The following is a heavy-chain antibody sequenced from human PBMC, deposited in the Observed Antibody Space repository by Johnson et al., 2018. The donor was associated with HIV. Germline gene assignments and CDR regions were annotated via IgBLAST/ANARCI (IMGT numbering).Heavy chain of an antibody. CDR1: GFSVSDKY. Sequence: VQLVESGGGLVQPGGSLRLSCAASGFSVSDKYMTWVRQAPGKGLEWVSLIYSGGYTYYADSVKGRFTISRDNSKNTLYLQMNSLRAEDTAVYYCAKARDYGGNSNAFDIWGQGTMVTVSS. CDR2: IYSGGYT. V-gene: IGHV3-66*01. J-gene: IGHJ3*02. D-gene: IGHD4-23*01. CDR3: AKARDYGGNSNAFDI.